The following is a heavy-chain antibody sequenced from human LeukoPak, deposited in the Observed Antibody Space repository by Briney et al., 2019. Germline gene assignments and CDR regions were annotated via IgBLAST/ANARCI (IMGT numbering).Heavy chain of an antibody. CDR3: ARRGHYTFPY. CDR1: EASFSNAYYY. Sequence: PSETLSLTCSVSEASFSNAYYYWGSIRQPPGWGLGWVGSIYSDGTTYYNSSLMSRVTVSVDTSKNQFSLKLTSVTAADTAVYFCARRGHYTFPYWGQGDLVSVSS. CDR2: IYSDGTT. V-gene: IGHV4-39*01. D-gene: IGHD2/OR15-2a*01. J-gene: IGHJ4*02.